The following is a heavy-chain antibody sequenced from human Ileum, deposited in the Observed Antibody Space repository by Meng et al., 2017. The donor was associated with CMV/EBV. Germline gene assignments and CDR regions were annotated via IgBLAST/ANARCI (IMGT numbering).Heavy chain of an antibody. CDR2: IKNTVDGGTT. CDR1: GFSFNNAW. Sequence: GGSLRLSCAASGFSFNNAWMSWVRQAPGKGLEWLGRIKNTVDGGTTDSAAPVEGRFTISRDDSKSTLYQQMNSLKTEDTAVYYCNTYRGWERDLDAFEIWDQGTTVTVS. CDR3: NTYRGWERDLDAFEI. J-gene: IGHJ3*02. V-gene: IGHV3-15*01. D-gene: IGHD6-19*01.